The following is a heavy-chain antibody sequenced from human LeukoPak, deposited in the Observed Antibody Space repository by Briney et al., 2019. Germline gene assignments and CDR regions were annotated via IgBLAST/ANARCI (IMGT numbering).Heavy chain of an antibody. V-gene: IGHV3-30*02. CDR2: IRYDGSNK. J-gene: IGHJ4*02. CDR3: AKFGRLVPAAIQAVDY. Sequence: GGSLRLSCAASGFTFSSYGMHWVRQAPGKGLEWVAFIRYDGSNKYYADSVKGRFTISRGNSKNTLYLQMNSLRAEDTAVYYCAKFGRLVPAAIQAVDYWGQGTLVTVSS. D-gene: IGHD2-2*02. CDR1: GFTFSSYG.